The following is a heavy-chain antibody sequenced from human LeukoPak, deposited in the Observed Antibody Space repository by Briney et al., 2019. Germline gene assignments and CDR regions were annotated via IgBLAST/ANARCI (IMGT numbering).Heavy chain of an antibody. CDR3: ARDVRNYYDSSGYYLFDY. CDR2: IYRRGST. D-gene: IGHD3-22*01. J-gene: IGHJ4*02. CDR1: GGSISSSSYY. Sequence: SETLSLTCTVSGGSISSSSYYWGWIRQSPGKGLEWIGNIYRRGSTHYNPSLKSRVTISMDTSKNQFSLKLSSVTAADTAVYYCARDVRNYYDSSGYYLFDYWGQGTLVTVPS. V-gene: IGHV4-39*07.